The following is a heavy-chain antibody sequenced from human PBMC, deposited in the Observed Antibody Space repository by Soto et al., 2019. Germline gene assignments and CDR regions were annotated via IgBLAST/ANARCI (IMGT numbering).Heavy chain of an antibody. V-gene: IGHV4-59*05. CDR3: ASSPRTYGMDV. CDR2: IYYSGST. J-gene: IGHJ6*02. D-gene: IGHD6-6*01. CDR1: GGSISSHY. Sequence: SETLSLTCAVSGGSISSHYWNWVRQTPGKGLEWIGSIYYSGSTYYNPSLKSRVTISVDTSKNQFSLKLSSVTAADTAVYYCASSPRTYGMDVWGQGTTVTVSS.